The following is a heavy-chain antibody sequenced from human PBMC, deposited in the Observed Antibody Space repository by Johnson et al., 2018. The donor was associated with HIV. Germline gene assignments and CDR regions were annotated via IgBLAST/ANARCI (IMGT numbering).Heavy chain of an antibody. J-gene: IGHJ3*02. D-gene: IGHD5-12*01. CDR3: AREGGGYDGKGAFDI. Sequence: QVQLVESGGGVVQPGRSLRLSCAASGFTFSSYAMHWVRQAPGKGLEWVAVISYDGSNTYSADSVKGRFTISRDNSKNTLYLQMNSLRAEDTAVYYCAREGGGYDGKGAFDIWGQGTMVTVSS. CDR1: GFTFSSYA. CDR2: ISYDGSNT. V-gene: IGHV3-30-3*01.